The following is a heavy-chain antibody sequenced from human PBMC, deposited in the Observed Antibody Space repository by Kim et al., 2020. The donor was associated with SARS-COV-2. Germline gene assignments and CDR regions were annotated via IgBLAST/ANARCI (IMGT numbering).Heavy chain of an antibody. CDR3: ARGGLYYYDGMDV. D-gene: IGHD5-12*01. CDR1: GFTFTSYW. Sequence: GGSLRLSCAASGFTFTSYWMHWVRQVPGKGLVWVSHMNNDGTYTRYADSVKGRFTISRDNAKNTLYLEMNSLRAEDTAVYYCARGGLYYYDGMDVWGQGTTVTVSS. V-gene: IGHV3-74*01. J-gene: IGHJ6*02. CDR2: MNNDGTYT.